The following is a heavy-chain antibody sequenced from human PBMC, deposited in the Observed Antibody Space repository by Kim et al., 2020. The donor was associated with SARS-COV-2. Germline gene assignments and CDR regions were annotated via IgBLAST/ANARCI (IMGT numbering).Heavy chain of an antibody. CDR2: ISDDVRDT. V-gene: IGHV3-23*01. Sequence: GGSLRLSCAASGFIFSSYTMNWVRQAPGKGLEWVSTISDDVRDTHYADSVKGRFTITRDNSKNTVYLQMHSLRAEDTAIYYCTTRIHSHFDYWGQGTLGT. D-gene: IGHD5-18*01. J-gene: IGHJ4*02. CDR3: TTRIHSHFDY. CDR1: GFIFSSYT.